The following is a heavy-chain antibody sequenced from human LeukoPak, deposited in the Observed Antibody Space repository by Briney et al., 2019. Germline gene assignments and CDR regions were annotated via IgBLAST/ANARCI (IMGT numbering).Heavy chain of an antibody. CDR1: GFTFSSYG. CDR2: ISYDGSNK. J-gene: IGHJ4*02. D-gene: IGHD2-2*01. Sequence: PGGSLRLSCAASGFTFSSYGMHWVRQAPGKGLEWVAVISYDGSNKYYADSVKGRFTISRDNSKNTLYLQMNSLRAEDTAVYYCAKDDSAAPFDYWGQGTLVTVSS. CDR3: AKDDSAAPFDY. V-gene: IGHV3-30*18.